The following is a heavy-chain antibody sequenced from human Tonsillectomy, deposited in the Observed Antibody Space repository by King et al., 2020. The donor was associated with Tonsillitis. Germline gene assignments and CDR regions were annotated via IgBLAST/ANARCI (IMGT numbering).Heavy chain of an antibody. CDR2: INPNSGGT. CDR1: GYTFTGYY. V-gene: IGHV1-2*02. D-gene: IGHD3-3*01. Sequence: QLVQSGAEVKKPGASVKVSCKASGYTFTGYYMHWVRQAPGRGLEWMGWINPNSGGTNYAKKFQGRVTVTWDTSITTAYLELSRLRSDDTAVYYCARGGHYYDFWSGYSNWFDPWGQGTLVTVSS. J-gene: IGHJ5*02. CDR3: ARGGHYYDFWSGYSNWFDP.